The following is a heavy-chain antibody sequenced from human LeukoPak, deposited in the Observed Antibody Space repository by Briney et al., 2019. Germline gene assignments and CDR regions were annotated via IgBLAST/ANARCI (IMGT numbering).Heavy chain of an antibody. Sequence: GSLRLSCVASGFAFNTQAMHWVRQAPGQGLEWLAVMSLDGSSIYYADSVKGRFTISRDNSKNTLYLQMSSLRVEDTAVYYCARDRGKLRYFDLWGQGTLLTVSS. J-gene: IGHJ4*02. CDR3: ARDRGKLRYFDL. V-gene: IGHV3-30*15. CDR2: MSLDGSSI. D-gene: IGHD3-9*01. CDR1: GFAFNTQA.